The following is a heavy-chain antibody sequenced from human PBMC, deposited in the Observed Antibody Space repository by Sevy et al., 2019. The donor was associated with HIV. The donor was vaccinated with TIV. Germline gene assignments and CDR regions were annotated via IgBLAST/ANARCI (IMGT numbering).Heavy chain of an antibody. D-gene: IGHD3-22*01. CDR1: GFTFSIYT. CDR2: ISSSSTYI. CDR3: ASGSLDSTGYPFDY. V-gene: IGHV3-21*01. J-gene: IGHJ4*02. Sequence: KQGGSLRLSCAASGFTFSIYTMNWVRQAPGKGLEWVSSISSSSTYIYYADSVRGRFTISRDNAKNSLYLQMHSLRAEDTAVYYCASGSLDSTGYPFDYWGQGTLVTVSS.